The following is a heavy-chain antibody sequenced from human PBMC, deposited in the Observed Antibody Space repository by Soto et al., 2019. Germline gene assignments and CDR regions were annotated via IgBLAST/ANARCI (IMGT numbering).Heavy chain of an antibody. J-gene: IGHJ5*02. CDR1: GFSLSTTGEG. CDR3: GDCSVPNGSWLDH. D-gene: IGHD2-21*01. Sequence: SGPTLVHPTQTLTLNCGFSGFSLSTTGEGVGWFRQPPGQDPAWLACICWDDDVRYSPSLRNRLTITKATYEKQGVLTMTNTDHLDASNYCGGDCSVPNGSWLDHWGQGTLVTVSS. CDR2: ICWDDDV. V-gene: IGHV2-5*02.